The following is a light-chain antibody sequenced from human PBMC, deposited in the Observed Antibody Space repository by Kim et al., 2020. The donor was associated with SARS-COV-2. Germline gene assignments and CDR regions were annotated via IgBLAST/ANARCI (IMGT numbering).Light chain of an antibody. CDR3: QQYGSSPRT. J-gene: IGKJ1*01. CDR1: SSSH. Sequence: SSSHLAWYQHKPGQAPRLLIYGASSRATGIPDRVSGSGSGTDFTLTISRLETEDFAVYYCQQYGSSPRTFGQGTKVDIK. V-gene: IGKV3-20*01. CDR2: GAS.